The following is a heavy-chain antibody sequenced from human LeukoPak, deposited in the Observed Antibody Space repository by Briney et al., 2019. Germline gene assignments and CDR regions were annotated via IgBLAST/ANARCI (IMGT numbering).Heavy chain of an antibody. CDR2: IYPGDSDT. V-gene: IGHV5-51*01. CDR1: GYTFTCNW. J-gene: IGHJ6*02. CDR3: ARHEGGMDV. Sequence: GESLKISCKGSGYTFTCNWVAWVRQMPGKGLEWMGSIYPGDSDTRNSPSFQGQVTISADKSISTAYLQWSSLKASDSAMYYCARHEGGMDVWGQGTTVTVSS.